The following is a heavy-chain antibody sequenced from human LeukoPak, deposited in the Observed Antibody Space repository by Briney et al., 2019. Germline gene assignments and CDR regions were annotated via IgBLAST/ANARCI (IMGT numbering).Heavy chain of an antibody. CDR2: ISAYNGNT. Sequence: GASVKVSCKASGYTFTSYGISWVRQAPGQGLEWMGWISAYNGNTNYAQKLQGRVTMTTDTSTSTAYMELRSLRSDDTAVYYCARDSMVAAIPEYDYWGQGTLVTVSS. V-gene: IGHV1-18*01. CDR3: ARDSMVAAIPEYDY. D-gene: IGHD2-15*01. J-gene: IGHJ4*02. CDR1: GYTFTSYG.